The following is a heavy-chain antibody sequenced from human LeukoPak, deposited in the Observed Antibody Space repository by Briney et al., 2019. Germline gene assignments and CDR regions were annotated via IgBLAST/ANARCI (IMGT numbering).Heavy chain of an antibody. V-gene: IGHV3-13*01. D-gene: IGHD5-24*01. J-gene: IGHJ6*02. Sequence: GGSLRLSCAASGFTFSSYDMHWVRQATGKGLEWVSAIGTAGDTYYPGSVKGRFTISRENAKNSLYLQMNSLRAGDTAVYYCARGRDGYKYYYYGMDVWGQGTRSPSP. CDR2: IGTAGDT. CDR3: ARGRDGYKYYYYGMDV. CDR1: GFTFSSYD.